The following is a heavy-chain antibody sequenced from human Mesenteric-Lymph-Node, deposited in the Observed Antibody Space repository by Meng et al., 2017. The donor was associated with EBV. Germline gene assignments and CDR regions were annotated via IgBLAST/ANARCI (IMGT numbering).Heavy chain of an antibody. CDR2: INHSGST. CDR3: ASVPTDYSHSRGEFDY. CDR1: GGSFSGYY. Sequence: GPGLVKPSDTRSRTCAVSGGSFSGYYWSWIRQPPGKGLEWIGEINHSGSTNYNPSLKSRVTISVDTSKNQFSLKLSSVTAADTAVYYCASVPTDYSHSRGEFDYWGQGTLVTVSS. D-gene: IGHD3-22*01. V-gene: IGHV4-34*01. J-gene: IGHJ4*02.